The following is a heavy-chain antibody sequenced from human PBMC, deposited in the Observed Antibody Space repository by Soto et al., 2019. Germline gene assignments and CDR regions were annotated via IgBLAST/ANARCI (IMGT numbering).Heavy chain of an antibody. J-gene: IGHJ4*02. V-gene: IGHV3-48*02. CDR3: ARESVTFDY. D-gene: IGHD4-4*01. CDR2: ISSSRSTI. CDR1: GFTFISFG. Sequence: GGSLRLSCAATGFTFISFGMGWVRQPPGKGLEWVSFISSSRSTITYADSVKGRFTISRDNDKNSLYLQMNSLRDEDTAVYYCARESVTFDYWGQGNLVTVSS.